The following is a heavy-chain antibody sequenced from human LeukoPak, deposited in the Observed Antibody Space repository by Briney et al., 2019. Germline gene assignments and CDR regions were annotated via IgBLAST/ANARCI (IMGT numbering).Heavy chain of an antibody. J-gene: IGHJ4*02. V-gene: IGHV4-4*07. CDR3: ARVRHYYGSGSYYNPTYYFDY. CDR2: IYSSGNT. Sequence: KPSETLSLTCTVSGVSFSSYYWTWIRQPAGKGLEWIGRIYSSGNTNYNPSLESRVTMSIDTSKKQISPKLSSVTAADTAVYYCARVRHYYGSGSYYNPTYYFDYWGQGTLVTVSS. D-gene: IGHD3-10*01. CDR1: GVSFSSYY.